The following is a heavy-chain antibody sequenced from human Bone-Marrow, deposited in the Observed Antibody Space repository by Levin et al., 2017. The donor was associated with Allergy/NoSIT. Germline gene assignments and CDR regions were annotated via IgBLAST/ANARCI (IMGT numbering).Heavy chain of an antibody. Sequence: GESLKISCAASGFIFSSYSMNWVRQAPGKGLEWVSSISSGREYTYYADSVKGRFTISRDNAKNSLYLQMNSLRAEDTAVYYCARPYYYDISGYYGGMDGWGQGTTVTVSS. V-gene: IGHV3-21*01. J-gene: IGHJ6*02. CDR2: ISSGREYT. D-gene: IGHD3-22*01. CDR3: ARPYYYDISGYYGGMDG. CDR1: GFIFSSYS.